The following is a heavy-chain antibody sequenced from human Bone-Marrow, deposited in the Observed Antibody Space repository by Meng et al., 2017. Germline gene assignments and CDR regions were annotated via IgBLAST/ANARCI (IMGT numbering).Heavy chain of an antibody. CDR2: ISGSGGST. V-gene: IGHV3-23*01. D-gene: IGHD3-22*01. CDR1: GFTFSSYW. Sequence: GESLKISCAASGFTFSSYWMHWVRQAPGKGLVWVSAISGSGGSTYYADSVKGRFTISRDNSKNTVFLHINSLRPEDTAVYYCARSPIDKYDLSALPLDYWGQGTLVTVSS. J-gene: IGHJ4*02. CDR3: ARSPIDKYDLSALPLDY.